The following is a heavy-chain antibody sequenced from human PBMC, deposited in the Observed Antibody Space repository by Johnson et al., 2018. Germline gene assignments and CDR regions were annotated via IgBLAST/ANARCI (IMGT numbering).Heavy chain of an antibody. D-gene: IGHD5-12*01. CDR2: ISFDGSNK. Sequence: VQLVQSGGGVVQPGRSLRLSCAASGFTFSSYAMHWVRQAPGKGLEWVAVISFDGSNKYYADSVKGRFTISRDNSKNTLYLQMNSLRAEDTAVYYCAKDLGLRFAVEYMDVWGKGTTVTVSS. CDR3: AKDLGLRFAVEYMDV. CDR1: GFTFSSYA. V-gene: IGHV3-30*04. J-gene: IGHJ6*03.